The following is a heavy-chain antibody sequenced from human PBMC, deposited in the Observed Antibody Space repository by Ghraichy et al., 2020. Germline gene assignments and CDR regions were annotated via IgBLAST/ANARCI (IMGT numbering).Heavy chain of an antibody. CDR1: GGSFSGYY. CDR2: INHSGST. J-gene: IGHJ4*02. D-gene: IGHD2-15*01. CDR3: ARVYIGVAHFDY. Sequence: SETLSLTCAVYGGSFSGYYWSWIRQPPGKGLEWIGEINHSGSTNYNPSLKSRVTISVDTSKNQFSLKLSSVTAADTAVYYCARVYIGVAHFDYWGQGTLVTVSS. V-gene: IGHV4-34*01.